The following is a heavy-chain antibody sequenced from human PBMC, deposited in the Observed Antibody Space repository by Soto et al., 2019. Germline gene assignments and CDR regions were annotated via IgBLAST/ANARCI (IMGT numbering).Heavy chain of an antibody. CDR2: ISRRSVYI. Sequence: EVQLVESGGGLVKPGGSLRLSCAGSEFPFSDYTMTWVRQAPGKGLEWVSSISRRSVYIYYADSVKGRFTISRDNAKNSLSLLMNSLKAEDTAVYYCARDRRTKGYCSSSSCYASASWGQGTLVTVSS. CDR3: ARDRRTKGYCSSSSCYASAS. D-gene: IGHD2-2*01. CDR1: EFPFSDYT. J-gene: IGHJ5*02. V-gene: IGHV3-21*02.